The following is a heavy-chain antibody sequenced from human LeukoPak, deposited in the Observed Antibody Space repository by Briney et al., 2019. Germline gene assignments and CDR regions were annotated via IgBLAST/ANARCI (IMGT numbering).Heavy chain of an antibody. Sequence: ASVKVSCKASGYTFTRYYVHWVRQAPGQGLEWRGIINPTGGSTSYAQKFQGRVTMTRDMSTSTVYMQLSSLRSEDTAVYYCARDHQYGDYDGTFDYWGQGTLVTVSS. CDR2: INPTGGST. D-gene: IGHD4-17*01. J-gene: IGHJ4*02. CDR3: ARDHQYGDYDGTFDY. V-gene: IGHV1-46*01. CDR1: GYTFTRYY.